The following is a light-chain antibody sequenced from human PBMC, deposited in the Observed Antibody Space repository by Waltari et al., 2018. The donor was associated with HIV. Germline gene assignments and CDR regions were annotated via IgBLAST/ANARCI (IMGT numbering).Light chain of an antibody. CDR1: QSISSW. J-gene: IGKJ1*01. CDR2: RAS. CDR3: QQYDNYLWT. Sequence: DIQMTQSHFTMSASVGDRVTITCRASQSISSWLAWYQQKPGNVPKLLIYRASTLESGVPSRFSGSGSGTEFTLTISSLQPDDFATYYCQQYDNYLWTFGQGTKVEIK. V-gene: IGKV1-5*03.